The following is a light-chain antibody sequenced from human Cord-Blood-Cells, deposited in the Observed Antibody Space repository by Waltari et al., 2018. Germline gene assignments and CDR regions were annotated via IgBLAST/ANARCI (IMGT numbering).Light chain of an antibody. CDR1: QGISSW. V-gene: IGKV1-12*01. CDR3: QQDNSSPYS. CDR2: AAS. Sequence: IQTPQTPSSVSASVGNRFTSTCRADQGISSWLAWYQQKPGKAPKLLIYAASSLPIGVPSRFSGSGSGTDFTLTISSLQPEDFATYYCQQDNSSPYSFGQGTKLEIK. J-gene: IGKJ2*03.